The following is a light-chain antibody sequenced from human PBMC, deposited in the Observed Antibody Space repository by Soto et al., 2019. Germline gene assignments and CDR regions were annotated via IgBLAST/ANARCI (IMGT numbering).Light chain of an antibody. J-gene: IGLJ3*02. CDR2: EGS. CDR1: SSDVGSYNL. CDR3: CSYAGSSAG. Sequence: QSALTQPASVSGSPGQSITISCTGTSSDVGSYNLVSWYQQHPGKAPKLMIYEGSKRPSGVSNQFSGSKSGNTASLTISGLQAEDEADYYCCSYAGSSAGFGGGTKLTVL. V-gene: IGLV2-23*01.